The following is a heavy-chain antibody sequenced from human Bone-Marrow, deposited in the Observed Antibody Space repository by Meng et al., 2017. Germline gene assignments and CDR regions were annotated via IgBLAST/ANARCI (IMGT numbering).Heavy chain of an antibody. CDR1: GFTFTGYG. CDR2: VWYGGGNS. J-gene: IGHJ6*02. CDR3: ARSKDPSRNYYYYGMDV. D-gene: IGHD5-24*01. Sequence: GESLRLSCSASGFTFTGYGIHWVRQAPGKGLEWVALVWYGGGNSYYADSVKGRFTISGDNSKNTLYLQMDSLRADDTAVYYCARSKDPSRNYYYYGMDVWGQGTTVTVSS. V-gene: IGHV3-33*01.